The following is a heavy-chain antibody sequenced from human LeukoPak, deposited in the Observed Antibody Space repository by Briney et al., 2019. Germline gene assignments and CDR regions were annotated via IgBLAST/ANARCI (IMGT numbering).Heavy chain of an antibody. CDR3: ARWVIAARYFDY. Sequence: SETLSLTCAVYGGSFSGYYWSWIRQPPGKGLEWIGEINHSGSTNYNPSLKSRVTISVDTSKNQFSLKLSSVTAADTAVYYCARWVIAARYFDYWGQGTLVTVSS. CDR1: GGSFSGYY. V-gene: IGHV4-34*01. CDR2: INHSGST. D-gene: IGHD6-6*01. J-gene: IGHJ4*02.